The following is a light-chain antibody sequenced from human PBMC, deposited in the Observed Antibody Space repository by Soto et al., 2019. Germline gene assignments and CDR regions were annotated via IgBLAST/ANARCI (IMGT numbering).Light chain of an antibody. Sequence: DIPMTQSPSTLSGSVGDRVTITCRASQTISSWLAWFQQKPGKAPKLLIYKASTVESGVPSRFSGSGSGTEFTLTISSLQTDDFASYYCLHYSTYPLTFGGGTRVDI. CDR2: KAS. CDR3: LHYSTYPLT. V-gene: IGKV1-5*03. CDR1: QTISSW. J-gene: IGKJ4*01.